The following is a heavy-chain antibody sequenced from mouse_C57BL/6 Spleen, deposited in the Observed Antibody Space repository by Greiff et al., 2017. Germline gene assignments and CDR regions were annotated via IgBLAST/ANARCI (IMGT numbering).Heavy chain of an antibody. CDR2: IDPSDSET. J-gene: IGHJ1*03. Sequence: QVQLQQSGAELVRPGSSVKLSCKASGYTFTSYWMHWVKQRPIQGLEWIGNIDPSDSETHYNQKFKDKATLTVDKSSSPAYMQLSSLTSEDSAVYDCARAGISNGYFGVWGTGPTVT. CDR1: GYTFTSYW. CDR3: ARAGISNGYFGV. V-gene: IGHV1-52*01. D-gene: IGHD2-5*01.